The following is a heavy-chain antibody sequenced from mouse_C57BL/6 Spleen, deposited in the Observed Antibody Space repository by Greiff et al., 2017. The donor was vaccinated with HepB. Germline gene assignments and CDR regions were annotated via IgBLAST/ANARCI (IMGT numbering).Heavy chain of an antibody. CDR1: GFTFSSYA. CDR3: TQDDGYSFDY. V-gene: IGHV5-9-1*02. Sequence: EVKLVEPGEGLVKPGGSLKLSCAASGFTFSSYAMSWVRQTPEKRLEWVAYISSGGDYIYYADTVKGRFTLSRDNSRNTLYLQMSSLKSEDTAVYYCTQDDGYSFDYWGQGTTLTVSA. D-gene: IGHD2-3*01. CDR2: ISSGGDYI. J-gene: IGHJ2*01.